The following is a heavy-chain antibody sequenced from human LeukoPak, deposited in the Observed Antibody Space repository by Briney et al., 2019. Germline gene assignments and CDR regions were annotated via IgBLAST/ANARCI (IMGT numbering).Heavy chain of an antibody. V-gene: IGHV4-31*03. CDR2: IYYSGST. CDR3: ARARGTVAIDY. J-gene: IGHJ4*02. Sequence: KASETLSLTCTVSGGSISSGGYYWSWIRQHPGKGLEWIGYIYYSGSTYYNPSLKSRVTILVDTSKNQFSLKLSSVTAADTAVYYCARARGTVAIDYWGQGTLVTVSS. D-gene: IGHD5-12*01. CDR1: GGSISSGGYY.